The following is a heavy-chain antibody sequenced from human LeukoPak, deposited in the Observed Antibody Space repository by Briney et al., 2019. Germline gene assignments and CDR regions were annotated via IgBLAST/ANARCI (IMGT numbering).Heavy chain of an antibody. CDR1: GGSISSGSYY. CDR2: IYTSGST. V-gene: IGHV4-61*02. Sequence: PSETLSLTCTVSGGSISSGSYYWSWIRQPAGKGLEWIGRIYTSGSTNYNPSLKSRVTISVDTSKNQFSLKLSSVTAADTAVYYCARDLGEGWFGEPENWFDPWGQGTLVIVSS. J-gene: IGHJ5*02. CDR3: ARDLGEGWFGEPENWFDP. D-gene: IGHD3-10*01.